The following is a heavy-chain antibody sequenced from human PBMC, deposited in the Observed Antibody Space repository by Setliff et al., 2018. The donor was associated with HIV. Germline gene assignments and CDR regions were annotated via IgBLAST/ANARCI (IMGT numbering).Heavy chain of an antibody. CDR3: ATDRTQTGISMVRGRLTDPARYPLDY. V-gene: IGHV1-18*01. Sequence: ASVKVSCKASGYPFNNFGISWVRQAPGQGLEWLAWINVYSGDTNFAQRFQDRVTMTRDASTGTAYMELRNLRSDDTAVYYCATDRTQTGISMVRGRLTDPARYPLDYWGPGTLVTVSS. CDR1: GYPFNNFG. CDR2: INVYSGDT. J-gene: IGHJ4*02. D-gene: IGHD3-10*01.